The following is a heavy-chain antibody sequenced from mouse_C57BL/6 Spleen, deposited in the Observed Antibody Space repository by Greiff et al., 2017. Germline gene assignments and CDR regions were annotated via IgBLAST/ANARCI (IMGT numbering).Heavy chain of an antibody. CDR2: IYPGGGYT. V-gene: IGHV1-63*01. CDR3: ARGELDYFDY. D-gene: IGHD4-1*01. Sequence: QVQLQQSGAELVRPGTSVKMSCKASGYTFTNYWLGWAKPRPGHGLEWIGDIYPGGGYTNYNEKFKGKATLTADKSSSTAYMQFSSLTSEDSAIYYCARGELDYFDYWGQGTTLTVSS. J-gene: IGHJ2*01. CDR1: GYTFTNYW.